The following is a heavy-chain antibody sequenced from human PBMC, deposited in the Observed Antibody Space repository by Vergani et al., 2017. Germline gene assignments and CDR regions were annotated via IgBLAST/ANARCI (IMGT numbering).Heavy chain of an antibody. CDR1: GFTFSSYG. J-gene: IGHJ6*03. V-gene: IGHV3-33*06. CDR2: IWYDGSNK. Sequence: QVQLVESGGGVVQPGRSLRLSCAASGFTFSSYGMHWVRQAPGKGLEWVAVIWYDGSNKYYADSVKGRFTISRDNSKNTLYLQMNSLRAEDTAVYYCAKSNDQQLGRPDMDVWGKGTTVTVSS. CDR3: AKSNDQQLGRPDMDV. D-gene: IGHD6-6*01.